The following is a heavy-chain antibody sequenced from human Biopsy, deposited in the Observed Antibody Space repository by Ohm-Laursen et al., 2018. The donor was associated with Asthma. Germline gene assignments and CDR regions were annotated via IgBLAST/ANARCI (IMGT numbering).Heavy chain of an antibody. Sequence: SLRLSCAASGFRFPIYGMHWVRQGPGKGPEWVALISYDGRETGYVDSVKGRFTISRDNFRNTVHLQMSSLRPEDSAAYYCTRDRFYNSVTSESFYYGVDVWGQGTTVTVSS. CDR1: GFRFPIYG. V-gene: IGHV3-30*03. J-gene: IGHJ6*02. CDR2: ISYDGRET. CDR3: TRDRFYNSVTSESFYYGVDV. D-gene: IGHD2-21*02.